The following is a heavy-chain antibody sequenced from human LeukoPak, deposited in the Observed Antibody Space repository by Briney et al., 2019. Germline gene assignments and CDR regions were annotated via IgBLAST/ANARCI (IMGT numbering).Heavy chain of an antibody. CDR2: IIPIFGTA. D-gene: IGHD3-16*02. CDR3: ARVITFGGVIPY. J-gene: IGHJ4*02. V-gene: IGHV1-69*13. CDR1: GGTFSSYA. Sequence: ASVKVSCKASGGTFSSYAISWVRQAPGQGLEWMGGIIPIFGTANYAQKFQGRVTITADESTSTAYMELSSVTAADTAVYYCARVITFGGVIPYWGQGTLVTVSS.